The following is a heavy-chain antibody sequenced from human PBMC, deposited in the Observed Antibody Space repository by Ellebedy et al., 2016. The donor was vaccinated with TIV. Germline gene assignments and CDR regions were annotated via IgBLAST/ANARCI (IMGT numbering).Heavy chain of an antibody. J-gene: IGHJ2*01. CDR3: ARKSLSNWSVDL. V-gene: IGHV4-59*01. Sequence: MPGGSLRLSCTVSGGSISSYYWTWIRQPPGKGLEWIGYFYHNGNTNYNPSLKSRVTISLDTSKSQFSLNLNSVTAADTAVNYCARKSLSNWSVDLWGRGTLVTVSS. CDR2: FYHNGNT. CDR1: GGSISSYY.